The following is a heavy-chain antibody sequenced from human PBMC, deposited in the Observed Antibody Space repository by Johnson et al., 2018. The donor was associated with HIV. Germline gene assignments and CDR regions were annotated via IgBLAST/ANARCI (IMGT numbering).Heavy chain of an antibody. Sequence: VQLVESGGGLIQPGGSLRLSCAASGFTVSSNYMSWVRQAPGKGLEWVSVIYSGGSTYYADSVKGRFTSSRDTSNKTVYLQRNSLGPEDTAVYYCAKPPSMGADAFDIWGQGTMVTVSS. D-gene: IGHD3-16*01. V-gene: IGHV3-66*03. CDR1: GFTVSSNY. CDR2: IYSGGST. CDR3: AKPPSMGADAFDI. J-gene: IGHJ3*02.